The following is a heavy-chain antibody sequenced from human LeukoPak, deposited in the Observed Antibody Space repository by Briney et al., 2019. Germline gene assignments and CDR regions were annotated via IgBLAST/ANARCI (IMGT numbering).Heavy chain of an antibody. CDR1: GFTFSSYW. J-gene: IGHJ5*02. CDR2: IKQDGSEK. D-gene: IGHD2-2*01. V-gene: IGHV3-7*01. CDR3: AREDNIGYCSSTSCRRNWFDP. Sequence: GGSLRLSCAASGFTFSSYWMSRVRQAPGKGLEWVANIKQDGSEKYYVDSVKGRFTISRDNAKNSLYLQMNSLRAEDTAVYYCAREDNIGYCSSTSCRRNWFDPWGQGTLVTVSS.